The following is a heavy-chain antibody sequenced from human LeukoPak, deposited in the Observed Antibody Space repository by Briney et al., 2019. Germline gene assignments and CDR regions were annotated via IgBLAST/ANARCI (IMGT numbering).Heavy chain of an antibody. CDR1: GYTFTGYY. CDR3: ARGRFKDYYDSRGYYYNNWFDP. CDR2: INPNSGGT. Sequence: ASVKVSCKASGYTFTGYYMHWVRQAPGQGLEWMGWINPNSGGTNYAQKFQGRVTMTRDTSISTAYMELSRLRSDDTAVYYCARGRFKDYYDSRGYYYNNWFDPWGQGTLVTVSS. D-gene: IGHD3-22*01. V-gene: IGHV1-2*02. J-gene: IGHJ5*02.